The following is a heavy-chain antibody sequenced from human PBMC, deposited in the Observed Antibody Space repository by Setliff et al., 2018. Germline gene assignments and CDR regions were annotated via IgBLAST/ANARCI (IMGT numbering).Heavy chain of an antibody. CDR2: ISPYNGRT. V-gene: IGHV1-18*01. Sequence: ASVKVSCKASGYTFTYFGLSWVRQAPGQGLEWMGWISPYNGRTTYAQRFQGRITMTTDTSTDTAYMELRNLRSDDTAIYFCEKEPAVSLTEAVRRTYYDYAMDAWGQGTTVTVSS. CDR3: EKEPAVSLTEAVRRTYYDYAMDA. CDR1: GYTFTYFG. J-gene: IGHJ6*02. D-gene: IGHD3-9*01.